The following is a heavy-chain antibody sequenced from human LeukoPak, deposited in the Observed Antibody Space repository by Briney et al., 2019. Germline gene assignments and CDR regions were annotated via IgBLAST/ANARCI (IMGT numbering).Heavy chain of an antibody. V-gene: IGHV3-7*01. Sequence: GGSLRLSCAASGFTFSNYWMSWVRQAPAKGLEWVANIKQDGSEKYYVDSVKGRFTISRDNAKNSLYLQMNSLRAEDTAVYYCASDRDYYDSSGYLFDYWGQGTLVTVSS. CDR3: ASDRDYYDSSGYLFDY. CDR1: GFTFSNYW. CDR2: IKQDGSEK. J-gene: IGHJ4*02. D-gene: IGHD3-22*01.